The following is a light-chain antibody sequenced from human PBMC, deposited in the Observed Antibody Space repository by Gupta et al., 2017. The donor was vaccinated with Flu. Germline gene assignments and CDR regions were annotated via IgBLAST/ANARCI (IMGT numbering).Light chain of an antibody. CDR3: AAWDDSRNGVV. CDR2: SNN. J-gene: IGLJ2*01. Sequence: QSVLTQPPSASGTPGQRFTISCSGSSSNIGSNTVNCYQQLPGTSPNLLIYSNNRRPSVVPERFSGSKYGTSASLATSWLQAEDEADYYCAAWDDSRNGVVFGGGTKLTVL. CDR1: SSNIGSNT. V-gene: IGLV1-44*01.